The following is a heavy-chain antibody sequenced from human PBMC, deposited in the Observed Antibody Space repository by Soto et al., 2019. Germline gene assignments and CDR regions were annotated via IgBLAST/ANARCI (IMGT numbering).Heavy chain of an antibody. V-gene: IGHV1-18*01. Sequence: QVQLVQSAAEVGKPGASVKVSCKASGYTFTTIRLTWVRQAPGQGLEWMGWIRPHSGDTQYAQKFQGRVTMTADTSTTTAYMEVRSLRPDDTAVFYCARDLIGRYDFWCQVTLVTVSS. CDR1: GYTFTTIR. D-gene: IGHD6-19*01. J-gene: IGHJ4*02. CDR2: IRPHSGDT. CDR3: ARDLIGRYDF.